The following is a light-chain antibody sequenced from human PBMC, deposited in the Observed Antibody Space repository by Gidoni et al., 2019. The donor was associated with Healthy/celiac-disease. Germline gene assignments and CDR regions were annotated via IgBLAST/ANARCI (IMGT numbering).Light chain of an antibody. CDR2: EVS. V-gene: IGLV2-23*02. CDR1: SSDVGSYNL. CDR3: CSYAGSSPVV. Sequence: QSALTPPASVSGSPGQSITISCTGTSSDVGSYNLVSWYQQHPGKAPNLMLYEVSTRPSGVSNRFSGSKSGKTASLTLSGRQAEDEADYYCCSYAGSSPVVFGGGTKLTVL. J-gene: IGLJ2*01.